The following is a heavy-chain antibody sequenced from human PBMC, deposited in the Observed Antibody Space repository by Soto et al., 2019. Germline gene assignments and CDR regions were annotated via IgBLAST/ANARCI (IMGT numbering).Heavy chain of an antibody. CDR1: GFTFDDYT. CDR2: ISWDGGST. J-gene: IGHJ4*02. CDR3: AKDIARIVGATSYFDY. D-gene: IGHD1-26*01. V-gene: IGHV3-43*01. Sequence: GGSLRLSCAASGFTFDDYTMHWVRQAPGKGLEWVSLISWDGGSTYYADPVKGRFTISRDNSKNSLYLQMNSLRTEDTALYYCAKDIARIVGATSYFDYWGQGTLVTVSS.